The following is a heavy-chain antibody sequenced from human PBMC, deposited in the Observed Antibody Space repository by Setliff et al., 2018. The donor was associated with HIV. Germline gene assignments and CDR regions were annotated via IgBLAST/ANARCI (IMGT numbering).Heavy chain of an antibody. V-gene: IGHV4-61*02. D-gene: IGHD2-15*01. J-gene: IGHJ2*01. CDR1: GGSISSSSYY. CDR3: AGDQTDGGNGEWRFRPRDYWYFDL. CDR2: IYTTGST. Sequence: TLSLTCTVSGGSISSSSYYWTWIRQPAGKGLEWIGRIYTTGSTNYNPSLKSRVTISVDTSKNQFSLKLSSVTAADTAAYYCAGDQTDGGNGEWRFRPRDYWYFDLWGRGTLVTVSS.